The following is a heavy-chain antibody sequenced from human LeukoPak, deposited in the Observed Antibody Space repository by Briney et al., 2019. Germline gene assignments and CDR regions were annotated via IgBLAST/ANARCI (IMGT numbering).Heavy chain of an antibody. D-gene: IGHD3-16*01. Sequence: GGSLRLSCVGSGFSFRNYAMSWVRQAPGKGLEWVSVITGSGVDKYYADSVKGRFTISRDNSKNTVYLQMNGLRPDDTAVYYCAKDPSPFYYDRGGPSFDSWGQGTLVTVS. V-gene: IGHV3-23*01. J-gene: IGHJ4*02. CDR2: ITGSGVDK. CDR3: AKDPSPFYYDRGGPSFDS. CDR1: GFSFRNYA.